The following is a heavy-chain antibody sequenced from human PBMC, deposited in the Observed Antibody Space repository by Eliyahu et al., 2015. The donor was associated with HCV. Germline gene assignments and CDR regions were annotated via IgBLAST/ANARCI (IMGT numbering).Heavy chain of an antibody. CDR1: GGXXXTYY. CDR3: SSGGGGIAVAGTGGWFDP. J-gene: IGHJ5*02. V-gene: IGHV4-59*01. Sequence: QVQLQESGPGLVKPSETLSLTCTVSGGXXXTYYWSWIRQPPGKGLEWIGYIYYSGSTNSNPSLKSRVTMSVDTSKNQXSLKLSSVTAADTAVYYCSSGGGGIAVAGTGGWFDPWGQGTLVTVSS. CDR2: IYYSGST. D-gene: IGHD6-19*01.